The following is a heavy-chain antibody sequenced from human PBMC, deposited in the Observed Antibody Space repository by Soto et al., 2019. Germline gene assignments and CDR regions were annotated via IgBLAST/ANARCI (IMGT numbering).Heavy chain of an antibody. CDR2: ISHDGTKK. V-gene: IGHV3-30*18. CDR1: GFTFSSYV. CDR3: AKGSDTSGYYQLDY. Sequence: WGSLRLSCAASGFTFSSYVMHWVRQAPGKGLEWMAVISHDGTKKYYVDSVKGRFTISRDNSKNTLYLQMNSLRAEDTALYSCAKGSDTSGYYQLDYWGQGTLVTVSS. J-gene: IGHJ4*02. D-gene: IGHD3-22*01.